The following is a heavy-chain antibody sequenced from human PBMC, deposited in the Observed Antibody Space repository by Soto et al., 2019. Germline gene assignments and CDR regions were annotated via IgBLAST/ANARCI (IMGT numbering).Heavy chain of an antibody. Sequence: PGGSLRLSCAASGFTFSSYDMSWVRQAPGKGLEWVSTISGSGGGTNYGDSVKGRFTISRDNSKNTLYLQMNSLRAEDTAVYYCAKGSVTFDPWGQGTLVTVSS. J-gene: IGHJ5*02. D-gene: IGHD4-4*01. CDR1: GFTFSSYD. CDR3: AKGSVTFDP. CDR2: ISGSGGGT. V-gene: IGHV3-23*01.